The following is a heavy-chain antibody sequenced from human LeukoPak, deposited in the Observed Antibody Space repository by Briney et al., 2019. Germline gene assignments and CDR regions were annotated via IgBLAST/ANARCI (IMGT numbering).Heavy chain of an antibody. V-gene: IGHV3-30-3*01. CDR3: ARTYYYDSSGYDY. CDR1: GFTFSSYA. J-gene: IGHJ4*02. D-gene: IGHD3-22*01. CDR2: ISYDGSNK. Sequence: GGSLRLSCAASGFTFSSYAMHWVRQAPGKGLEWVAVISYDGSNKYYADSVKGRFTISRDNSKNTLYLQMNSLRVEDTAVYYCARTYYYDSSGYDYWGQGTLVTVSS.